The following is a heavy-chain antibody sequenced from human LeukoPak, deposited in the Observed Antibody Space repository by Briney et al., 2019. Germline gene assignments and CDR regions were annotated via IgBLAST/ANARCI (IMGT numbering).Heavy chain of an antibody. CDR2: MNPNSGNT. J-gene: IGHJ6*02. D-gene: IGHD3-3*01. CDR1: GYTFTGYY. CDR3: ARSAAGGYYDFWSGYRTRYYYYYGMDV. Sequence: GASVKVSCKASGYTFTGYYMHWVRQATGQGLEWMGWMNPNSGNTGYAQKFQGRVTMTRNTSISTAYMELSSLRSEDTAVYYCARSAAGGYYDFWSGYRTRYYYYYGMDVWGQGTTVTVSS. V-gene: IGHV1-8*02.